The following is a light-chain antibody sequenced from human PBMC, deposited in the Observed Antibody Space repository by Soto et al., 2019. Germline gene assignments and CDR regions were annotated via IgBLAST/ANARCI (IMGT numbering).Light chain of an antibody. Sequence: DIQMTQSPSSLSASLGDRVTITCRASQGICVYLAWFQQKPGKVPRLLIYAASALQSGVPSRFSGGGSGTDFTLTINSLQPEDVPTYYCQKYNSAPLTFGGGTKVEIK. V-gene: IGKV1-27*01. CDR2: AAS. J-gene: IGKJ4*01. CDR1: QGICVY. CDR3: QKYNSAPLT.